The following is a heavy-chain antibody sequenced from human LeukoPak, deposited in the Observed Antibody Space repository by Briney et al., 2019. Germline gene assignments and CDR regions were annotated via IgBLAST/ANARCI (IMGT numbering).Heavy chain of an antibody. V-gene: IGHV3-74*01. CDR2: INSDGSTT. CDR1: GFTFDDYG. CDR3: ARGPQRGAAANYYGMDV. J-gene: IGHJ6*02. D-gene: IGHD2-2*01. Sequence: GGSLRLSCAASGFTFDDYGMSWVRQAPGKGLVWVARINSDGSTTTYADSVKGRFTISRDNAKNTLYLQLSSLRAEDTAGYHCARGPQRGAAANYYGMDVWGRGTTVTVSS.